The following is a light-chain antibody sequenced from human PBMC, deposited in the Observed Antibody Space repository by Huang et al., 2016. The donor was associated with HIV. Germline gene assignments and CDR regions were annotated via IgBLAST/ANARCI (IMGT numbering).Light chain of an antibody. CDR1: QSVSNSY. V-gene: IGKV3-20*01. CDR2: GAS. Sequence: EIVLTQSPGTLSLSPGERATLSCRASQSVSNSYLAWYQQKPGQPPRLLIDGASSRATGIPDRFSGSGSGTDFTLTISRLEPEDFAVYYCQQYGMSPRTFGQGTKLEIK. J-gene: IGKJ2*01. CDR3: QQYGMSPRT.